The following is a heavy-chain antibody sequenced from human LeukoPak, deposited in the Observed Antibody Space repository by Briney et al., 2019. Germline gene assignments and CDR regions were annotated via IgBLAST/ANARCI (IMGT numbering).Heavy chain of an antibody. V-gene: IGHV4-4*02. CDR3: ASVPDYDILTGYSPYYFDY. CDR1: GGSISSSNW. Sequence: SETLSLTCAVSGGSISSSNWWSWVRQPPGRGLEWIGEIYHSGSTNYNPSLKSRVTISVDKSKNQFSLRVSSVTAADTAVYYCASVPDYDILTGYSPYYFDYWGQGTLVTVSS. D-gene: IGHD3-9*01. CDR2: IYHSGST. J-gene: IGHJ4*02.